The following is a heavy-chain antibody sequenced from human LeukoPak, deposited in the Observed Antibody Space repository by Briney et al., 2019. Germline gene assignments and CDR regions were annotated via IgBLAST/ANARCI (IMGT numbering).Heavy chain of an antibody. D-gene: IGHD2-21*02. CDR2: ISAYNGNT. J-gene: IGHJ4*02. CDR3: ARVVTLRGDY. Sequence: RASVKVSCKASGGTFSSYAISWVRQAPGQGLEWMGWISAYNGNTNYAQKLQGRVTMTTDTSTSTAYMELRSLRSGDTAVYYCARVVTLRGDYWGQGTLVTVSS. CDR1: GGTFSSYA. V-gene: IGHV1-18*01.